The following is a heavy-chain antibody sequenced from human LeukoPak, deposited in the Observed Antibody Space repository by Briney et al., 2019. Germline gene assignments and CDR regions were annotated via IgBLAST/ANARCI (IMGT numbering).Heavy chain of an antibody. CDR1: GYTFTSYD. D-gene: IGHD3-16*01. J-gene: IGHJ4*02. CDR3: ARLKTLRGGYYFDY. Sequence: ASVKVSCKASGYTFTSYDINWVRQATGQGLEWMGWMNPNSGNTGYARKFQGRVTMTRDTSISTAYMELSRLRSDDTAVYYCARLKTLRGGYYFDYWGQGTLVTVSS. CDR2: MNPNSGNT. V-gene: IGHV1-8*01.